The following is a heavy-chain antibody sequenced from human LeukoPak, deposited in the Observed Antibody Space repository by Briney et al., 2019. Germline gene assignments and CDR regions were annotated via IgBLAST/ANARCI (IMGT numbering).Heavy chain of an antibody. Sequence: PGGSLRLSCATSGCAFSSYWMLWVRQAAGKGLEWVSRIDGDGTTTTYADSVKGRFTISRDNEKNILYLHMNSLRVEDTATYYCARSQFDYWGQGILVTVSS. J-gene: IGHJ4*02. CDR3: ARSQFDY. CDR1: GCAFSSYW. V-gene: IGHV3-74*03. CDR2: IDGDGTTT.